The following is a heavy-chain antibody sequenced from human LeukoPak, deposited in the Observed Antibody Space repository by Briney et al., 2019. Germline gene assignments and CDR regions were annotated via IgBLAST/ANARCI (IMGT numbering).Heavy chain of an antibody. Sequence: SVKVSCKASGGTFSSYAISWVRQAPGQGLEWMGGIIPIFGTANYAQKFQGRVTITADESTSTAHMELSSLRSEDTAVYYCARDRGSSGPGLWFDPWGQGTLVTVSS. CDR1: GGTFSSYA. CDR2: IIPIFGTA. CDR3: ARDRGSSGPGLWFDP. V-gene: IGHV1-69*13. D-gene: IGHD6-19*01. J-gene: IGHJ5*02.